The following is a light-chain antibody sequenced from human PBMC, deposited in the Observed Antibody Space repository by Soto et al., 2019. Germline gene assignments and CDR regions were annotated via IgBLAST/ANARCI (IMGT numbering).Light chain of an antibody. CDR1: QDVSIF. J-gene: IGKJ2*01. CDR3: QQRSTWLYT. Sequence: EILLAQSPATLSLSPGERATLSCKASQDVSIFLAWYQQKPGQAPRLLIHDASNRATGVTARFSGSGSGRDFTLTITSLEPEDFAVYYCQQRSTWLYTFGQGTKL. V-gene: IGKV3-11*02. CDR2: DAS.